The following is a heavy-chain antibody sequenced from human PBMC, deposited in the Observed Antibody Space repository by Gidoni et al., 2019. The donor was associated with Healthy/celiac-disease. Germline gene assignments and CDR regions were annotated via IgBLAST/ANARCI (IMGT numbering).Heavy chain of an antibody. CDR3: SRDLGGVRGVSFDY. V-gene: IGHV3-21*01. CDR2: ISSSSNYI. Sequence: EVQLVESGGGLVKPGGSLRLSFASSGFTFSCYRMNWDRQAPGKGLEWVSSISSSSNYIYYADSVKGRFTISRDNAKNSLYLQMNSLKAEDTAVYYGSRDLGGVRGVSFDYWGQGTLVTVSS. D-gene: IGHD3-10*01. CDR1: GFTFSCYR. J-gene: IGHJ4*02.